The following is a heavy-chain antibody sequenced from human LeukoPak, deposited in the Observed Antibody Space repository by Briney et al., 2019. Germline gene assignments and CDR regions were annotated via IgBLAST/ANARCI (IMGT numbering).Heavy chain of an antibody. D-gene: IGHD1-26*01. J-gene: IGHJ4*02. V-gene: IGHV1-18*01. CDR2: IGAYNGNT. CDR1: GYTFTSYG. CDR3: ARDLYSGSYNPFNY. Sequence: ASVKVSCKASGYTFTSYGISWVRQAPGQGLEWMGWIGAYNGNTNYAQKLQGRVTMTTDTSTSTAYMELRSLRSDDTAVYYCARDLYSGSYNPFNYWGQGTLVTVSS.